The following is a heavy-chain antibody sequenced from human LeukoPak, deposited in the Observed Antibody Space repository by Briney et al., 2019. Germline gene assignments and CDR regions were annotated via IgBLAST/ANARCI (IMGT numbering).Heavy chain of an antibody. CDR3: ARDWAGGPHDY. Sequence: PGGSLRLSCAASGFTFNSYWMSWVRQAPGKGLEWVANIKQDGSEKYYVDSVKGRFTISRDNAKNSLYLQMNSLRAEDTALYFCARDWAGGPHDYWGQGTLVTVSS. D-gene: IGHD3-10*01. V-gene: IGHV3-7*01. CDR2: IKQDGSEK. CDR1: GFTFNSYW. J-gene: IGHJ4*02.